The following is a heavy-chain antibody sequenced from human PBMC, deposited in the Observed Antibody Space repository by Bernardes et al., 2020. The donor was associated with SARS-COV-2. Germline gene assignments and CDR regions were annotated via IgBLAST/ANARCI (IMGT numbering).Heavy chain of an antibody. J-gene: IGHJ5*02. CDR2: IDYIGRET. CDR1: GSTFSNFG. CDR3: ARVFLRGVNPWFDT. Sequence: GGSLRLSCAASGSTFSNFGMTWVRQAPGKGLEWVSTIDYIGRETHHADTVKGRFTISRDNSKNTLYLQMNSLRVEDTAVYYCARVFLRGVNPWFDTWGQGTLVTVSS. D-gene: IGHD3-10*01. V-gene: IGHV3-23*01.